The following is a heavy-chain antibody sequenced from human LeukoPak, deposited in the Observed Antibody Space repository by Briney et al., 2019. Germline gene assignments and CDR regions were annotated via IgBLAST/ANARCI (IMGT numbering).Heavy chain of an antibody. V-gene: IGHV1-18*01. D-gene: IGHD5-18*01. CDR1: GYTFTSYG. CDR2: ISAYNGNT. Sequence: ASVKVSCKASGYTFTSYGISWVRQAPGQGLEWMGWISAYNGNTKYAQKLQGRVTMTTDTSTSTAYVELRSLRSDDTAVYYCARDGGRGYSYGFAGANWFDPWGQGTLVTVSS. J-gene: IGHJ5*02. CDR3: ARDGGRGYSYGFAGANWFDP.